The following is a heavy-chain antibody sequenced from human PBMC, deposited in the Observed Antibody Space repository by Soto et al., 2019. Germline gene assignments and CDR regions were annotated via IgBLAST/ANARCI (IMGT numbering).Heavy chain of an antibody. CDR2: IYYSGST. Sequence: SETLSLTCTVSGGSISSYYWSWIRQPPGKGLEWIAYIYYSGSTKYNPSLKSRVTVSGDTSKNQFSLKLSSVTAADTAVYYCARVITAGGTWWFDPWGHGTLVTVSS. CDR3: ARVITAGGTWWFDP. J-gene: IGHJ5*02. D-gene: IGHD6-13*01. CDR1: GGSISSYY. V-gene: IGHV4-59*01.